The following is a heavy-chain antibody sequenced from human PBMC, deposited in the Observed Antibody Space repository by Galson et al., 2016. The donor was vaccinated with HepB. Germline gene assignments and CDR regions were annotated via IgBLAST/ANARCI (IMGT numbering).Heavy chain of an antibody. Sequence: ETLSLTCTVSGGSISGYYWSWIRQPPGKGLEWIAYMYYIGSTTHNPSLKSRVTMSVDTSKNQFSLRLSSVTAADTAVYYCARVGRGGNNGRNWFDPWGPGTLVTVSS. D-gene: IGHD3-10*01. CDR3: ARVGRGGNNGRNWFDP. V-gene: IGHV4-59*08. CDR2: MYYIGST. CDR1: GGSISGYY. J-gene: IGHJ5*02.